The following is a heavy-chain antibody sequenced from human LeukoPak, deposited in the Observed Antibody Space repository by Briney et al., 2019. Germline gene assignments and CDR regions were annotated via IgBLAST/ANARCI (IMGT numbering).Heavy chain of an antibody. V-gene: IGHV3-53*01. J-gene: IGHJ4*02. D-gene: IGHD3-22*01. Sequence: PGGSLRLSCAASGFTVSSNYMSWVRQAPGKGLEWVSVIYSGGSTYYADSVKGRFTISRDNSKNTLYLQMNSLRAEDTAVYYCARDRYYDSSDYSFDYWGQGTLVTVSS. CDR2: IYSGGST. CDR3: ARDRYYDSSDYSFDY. CDR1: GFTVSSNY.